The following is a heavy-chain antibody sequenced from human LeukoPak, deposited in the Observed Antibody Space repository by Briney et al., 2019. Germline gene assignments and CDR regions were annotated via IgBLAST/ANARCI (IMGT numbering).Heavy chain of an antibody. CDR3: ARDYCSSTSCLFDY. V-gene: IGHV1-2*06. CDR2: INPNSGDT. CDR1: GYTLTDYY. D-gene: IGHD2-2*01. J-gene: IGHJ4*02. Sequence: ASVKVSCKASGYTLTDYYMHWVRQAPGQGLEWMGRINPNSGDTNYAQKFQGRVTMTRDTSITTAYMELSRLRSDDTAMYYCARDYCSSTSCLFDYWGQGTLVTVSS.